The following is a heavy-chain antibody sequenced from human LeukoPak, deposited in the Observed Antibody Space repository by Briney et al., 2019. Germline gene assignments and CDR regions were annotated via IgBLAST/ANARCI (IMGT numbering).Heavy chain of an antibody. CDR1: GFAFSSYG. D-gene: IGHD2/OR15-2a*01. J-gene: IGHJ4*02. CDR3: ARGAFYDY. V-gene: IGHV3-23*01. CDR2: IGESGGST. Sequence: GGSLRLSCAASGFAFSSYGMSWVRQAPGKGLEWVATIGESGGSTYYADSVRGRFTISRDNSKNTLYLQMNSLRAEDTALYFCARGAFYDYWGQGTLVTVSS.